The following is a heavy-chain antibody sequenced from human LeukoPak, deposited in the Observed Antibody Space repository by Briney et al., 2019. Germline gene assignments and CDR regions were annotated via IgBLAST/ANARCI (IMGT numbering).Heavy chain of an antibody. CDR2: ISYDGSNK. D-gene: IGHD4-23*01. CDR1: GFTFSGYA. J-gene: IGHJ4*02. CDR3: ARENSYHFDY. V-gene: IGHV3-30-3*01. Sequence: GGSLRLSCAASGFTFSGYAMHWVRQAPGKGLEWVALISYDGSNKYYADSVKGRFTISRDNAKNTLYLQMNSLRGEDTAVYYCARENSYHFDYWGQGTLVTVSS.